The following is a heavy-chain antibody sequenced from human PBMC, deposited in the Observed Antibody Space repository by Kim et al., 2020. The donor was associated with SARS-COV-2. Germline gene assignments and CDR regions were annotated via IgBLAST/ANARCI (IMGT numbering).Heavy chain of an antibody. V-gene: IGHV4-31*03. D-gene: IGHD3-16*01. CDR1: GGSISSGGYY. CDR2: IYYSGST. Sequence: SETLSLTCTVSGGSISSGGYYWSWIRQHPGKGLEWIGYIYYSGSTYYNPSLKSRVTISVDTSKNQFSLKLSSVTAADTAVYYCARSVIYRQQSLPLGRQNYGMDVWGQGTTVTVSS. CDR3: ARSVIYRQQSLPLGRQNYGMDV. J-gene: IGHJ6*02.